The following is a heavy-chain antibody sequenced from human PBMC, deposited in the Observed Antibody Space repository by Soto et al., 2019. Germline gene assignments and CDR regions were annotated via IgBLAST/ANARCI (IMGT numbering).Heavy chain of an antibody. Sequence: GGSLRLSCAASGFTFSTYTMNWVRQTPEKGLEWVSGISDSGVGTYYADSVKGRFTISRDNSKNTLYLQMNSLRAEDTALYYCAKTSVSSLLYCSGGSCYSGAFDSWGQGTKVTVSS. CDR3: AKTSVSSLLYCSGGSCYSGAFDS. D-gene: IGHD2-15*01. V-gene: IGHV3-23*01. J-gene: IGHJ3*02. CDR1: GFTFSTYT. CDR2: ISDSGVGT.